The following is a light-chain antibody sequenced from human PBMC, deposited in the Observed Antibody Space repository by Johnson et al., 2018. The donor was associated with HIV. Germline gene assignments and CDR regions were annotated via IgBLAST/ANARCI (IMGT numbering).Light chain of an antibody. Sequence: QSALTQPPSVSAAPGQKVTISCSGSSSNIGNNYVSWYQQLPGTAPKLLIYENNKRPSGLSDRFSASKSGTSATLGITALQTGDEADYYCGTWDSYLTAGVFGSGTKVTVL. CDR2: ENN. V-gene: IGLV1-51*02. J-gene: IGLJ1*01. CDR1: SSNIGNNY. CDR3: GTWDSYLTAGV.